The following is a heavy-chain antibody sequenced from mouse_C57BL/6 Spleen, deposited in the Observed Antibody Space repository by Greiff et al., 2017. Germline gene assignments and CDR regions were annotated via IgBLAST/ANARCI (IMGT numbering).Heavy chain of an antibody. Sequence: VQLQQSGAELVRPGASVTLSCKASGYTFTDYEMHWVKQTPVHGLEWIGAIDPETGGTAYNQKFKGKAILTADKSSSTAYMELRSLTSEDSAVYYCTRGATVADSYGYFDVWGTGTTVTVSS. D-gene: IGHD1-1*01. J-gene: IGHJ1*03. CDR3: TRGATVADSYGYFDV. CDR1: GYTFTDYE. CDR2: IDPETGGT. V-gene: IGHV1-15*01.